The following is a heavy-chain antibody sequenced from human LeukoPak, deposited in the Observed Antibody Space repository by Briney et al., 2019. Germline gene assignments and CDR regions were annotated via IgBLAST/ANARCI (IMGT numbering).Heavy chain of an antibody. CDR3: ATRITAAGFGY. Sequence: GGSLRLSCAASGFTFSSYAMTWVRQAPGKGLEWVSAVSGSGSVTYYTDSVKGRFTISRDSSKNTLYLQMNSLRAEDTAVYYCATRITAAGFGYWGQGTLVTVSS. V-gene: IGHV3-23*01. J-gene: IGHJ4*02. D-gene: IGHD6-13*01. CDR2: VSGSGSVT. CDR1: GFTFSSYA.